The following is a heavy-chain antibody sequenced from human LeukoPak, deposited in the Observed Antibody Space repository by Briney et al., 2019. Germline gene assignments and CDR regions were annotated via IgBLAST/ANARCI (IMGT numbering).Heavy chain of an antibody. CDR3: AREGHLDGHNYFYFDY. V-gene: IGHV1-69*05. CDR1: GGTFSSYA. Sequence: SVKVSCKASGGTFSSYAISWVRQAPGQGLEWMGGIIPIFGTANYAQKFQGRVTITTDESTSTAYMELSSLRSEDTAVYYCAREGHLDGHNYFYFDYWGQGTLVTVSS. D-gene: IGHD5-24*01. J-gene: IGHJ4*02. CDR2: IIPIFGTA.